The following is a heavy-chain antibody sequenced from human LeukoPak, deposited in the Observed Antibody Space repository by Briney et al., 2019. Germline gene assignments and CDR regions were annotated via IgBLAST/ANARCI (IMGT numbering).Heavy chain of an antibody. CDR1: GGSLSNYY. CDR2: IFYTGTT. J-gene: IGHJ4*02. CDR3: ARGWGYFDY. D-gene: IGHD6-19*01. V-gene: IGHV4-59*01. Sequence: SETLSLTCTVSGGSLSNYYWSWIRQPPGKGLEWIGYIFYTGTTNYNFSLKSRLTISVDTSKNQFSLRLTSVTAADTAVYYCARGWGYFDYWGQGTLVTVSS.